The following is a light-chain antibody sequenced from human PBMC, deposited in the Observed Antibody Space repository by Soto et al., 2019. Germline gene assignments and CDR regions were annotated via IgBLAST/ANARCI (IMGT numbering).Light chain of an antibody. Sequence: QSVLTQPASVSGSPGQSITISCTGTSSDGGGYNYVSWYQQHPGKAPKLMIYEVSNRPSGVSNRFSGSKSGNTASLTISGLHAEDEADYYCSSYTSRSTLVFGGGTQLTVL. CDR2: EVS. CDR1: SSDGGGYNY. J-gene: IGLJ3*02. V-gene: IGLV2-14*01. CDR3: SSYTSRSTLV.